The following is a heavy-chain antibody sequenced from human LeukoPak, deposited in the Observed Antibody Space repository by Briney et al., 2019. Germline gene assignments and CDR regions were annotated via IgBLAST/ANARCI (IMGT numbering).Heavy chain of an antibody. V-gene: IGHV5-51*01. CDR3: ARHEDWNYVMDAFDI. J-gene: IGHJ3*02. CDR1: GYSFTSYW. CDR2: IYPGDSDT. Sequence: GESLKISCKGSGYSFTSYWIGWVRQMPGKGLEWMGIIYPGDSDTRYSPSFQGQVTISADKSISTAYLQWSSLKASDTAMYYCARHEDWNYVMDAFDIWGQGTMVTVSS. D-gene: IGHD1-7*01.